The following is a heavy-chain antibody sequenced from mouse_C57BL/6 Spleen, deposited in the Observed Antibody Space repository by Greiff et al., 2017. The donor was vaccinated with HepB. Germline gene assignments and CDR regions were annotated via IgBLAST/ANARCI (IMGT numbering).Heavy chain of an antibody. Sequence: EVMLVESGGGLVQPGGSMKLSCVASGFTFSNYWMNWVRQSPEKGLEWVAQIRLKSDNYATHYAESVKGRFTISRDDSKSSVYLQMNNLRAEDTGIYYCTAYYGSLGYFDVWGTGTTVTVSS. J-gene: IGHJ1*03. CDR3: TAYYGSLGYFDV. D-gene: IGHD1-1*01. CDR1: GFTFSNYW. V-gene: IGHV6-3*01. CDR2: IRLKSDNYAT.